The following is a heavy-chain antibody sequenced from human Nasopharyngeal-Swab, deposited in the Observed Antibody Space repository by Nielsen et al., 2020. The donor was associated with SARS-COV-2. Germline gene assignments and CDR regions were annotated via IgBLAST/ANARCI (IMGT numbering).Heavy chain of an antibody. CDR1: GFTFSSYA. CDR3: ARDQTYDSSGPDLSFDY. D-gene: IGHD3-22*01. Sequence: GGSLRLSCAASGFTFSSYAMSWVRQAPGEGLEWVSAISGSGSTIYYADSVKGRFTISRDNAKNSLYLQMNSLRAEDTAVYYCARDQTYDSSGPDLSFDYWGQGTLVTVSS. V-gene: IGHV3-23*01. CDR2: ISGSGSTI. J-gene: IGHJ4*02.